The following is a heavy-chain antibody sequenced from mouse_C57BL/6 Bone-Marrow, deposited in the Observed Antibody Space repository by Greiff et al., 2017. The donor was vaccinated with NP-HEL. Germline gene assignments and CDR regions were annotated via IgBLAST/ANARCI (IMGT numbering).Heavy chain of an antibody. V-gene: IGHV5-4*01. D-gene: IGHD1-1*01. CDR2: ISDGGSYT. Sequence: EVQVVESGGGLVKPGGSLKLSCAASGFTFSSYAMSWVRQTPEKRLEWVATISDGGSYTYYPDNVKGRFTISRDNAKNNLYLQMSHLKSEDTAMYYCARDLDGSSPYYFDYWGQGTTLTVSS. CDR1: GFTFSSYA. J-gene: IGHJ2*01. CDR3: ARDLDGSSPYYFDY.